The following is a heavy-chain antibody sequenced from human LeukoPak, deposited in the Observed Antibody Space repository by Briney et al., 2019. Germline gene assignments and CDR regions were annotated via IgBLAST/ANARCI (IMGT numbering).Heavy chain of an antibody. CDR2: IIPIFGTA. CDR1: GGTFSSYA. Sequence: ASVKVSCKASGGTFSSYAISWVRQAPGPGLEWVGGIIPIFGTANYAQKFQGRVTITAEESTSTAYIELSSLRFEDTAVYYCERDRLELRWFDPWGQGTLVTVSS. V-gene: IGHV1-69*13. J-gene: IGHJ5*02. CDR3: ERDRLELRWFDP. D-gene: IGHD1-7*01.